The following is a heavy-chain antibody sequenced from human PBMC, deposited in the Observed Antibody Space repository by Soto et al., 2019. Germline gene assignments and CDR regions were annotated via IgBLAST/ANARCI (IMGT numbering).Heavy chain of an antibody. CDR3: ASIWFGDFDY. J-gene: IGHJ4*01. Sequence: PSETLSLTCTVSGGSISSADYYWSWIRQPPGKGLEWIGYFHSSGATYKDPSLKSRVTISVDTSKNQISLKLDSVTAADTAVYYCASIWFGDFDYWGHGTLVTV. CDR2: FHSSGAT. D-gene: IGHD3-10*01. CDR1: GGSISSADYY. V-gene: IGHV4-30-4*01.